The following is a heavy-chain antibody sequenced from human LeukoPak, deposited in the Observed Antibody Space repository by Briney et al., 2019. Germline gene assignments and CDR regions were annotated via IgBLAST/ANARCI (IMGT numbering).Heavy chain of an antibody. CDR2: ISSSSSYI. CDR3: AREYYDYVWGSYRYYYYGMDV. Sequence: PGGSLRLSCAASGFTFSSYSMNWVRQAPGKGLEWVSSISSSSSYIYYADLVKGRFTISRDNAKNSLYLQMNSLRAEDTAVYYCAREYYDYVWGSYRYYYYGMDVWGQGTTVTVSS. D-gene: IGHD3-16*02. CDR1: GFTFSSYS. J-gene: IGHJ6*02. V-gene: IGHV3-21*01.